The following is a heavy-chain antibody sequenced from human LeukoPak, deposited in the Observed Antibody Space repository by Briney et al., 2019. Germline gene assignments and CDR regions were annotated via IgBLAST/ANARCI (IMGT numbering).Heavy chain of an antibody. D-gene: IGHD6-19*01. CDR3: AKERNLEIAVAGTIFDY. Sequence: GGSLRLSCAASGFTFSMFGMTWVRQTPGKGLEWVSAISSGGGSTYYADSVKGRFTISRDNSKNMIYLEMNSLRVEGTAVYYCAKERNLEIAVAGTIFDYWGQGTLVTVSS. V-gene: IGHV3-23*01. J-gene: IGHJ4*02. CDR1: GFTFSMFG. CDR2: ISSGGGST.